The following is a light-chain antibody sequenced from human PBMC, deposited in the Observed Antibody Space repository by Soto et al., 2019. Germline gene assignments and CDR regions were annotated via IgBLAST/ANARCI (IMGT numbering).Light chain of an antibody. CDR3: QYYGNSRIT. J-gene: IGKJ5*01. V-gene: IGKV3-20*01. Sequence: LVLTHSQGTLSLSPCARATLSFSASQTVNSDYLTWYQQKPGQAPRLLIYAASSGATGIPDRFSGSGSETDFTLTINRLEPEDFAVYYCQYYGNSRITFGQGTRLEIK. CDR2: AAS. CDR1: QTVNSDY.